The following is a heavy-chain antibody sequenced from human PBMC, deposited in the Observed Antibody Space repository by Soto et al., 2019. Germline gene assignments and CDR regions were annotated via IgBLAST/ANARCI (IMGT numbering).Heavy chain of an antibody. CDR3: VTYGIGSYHAS. J-gene: IGHJ5*02. CDR1: GFVFSRYA. CDR2: FGGSGSAT. V-gene: IGHV3-23*01. D-gene: IGHD6-19*01. Sequence: EVQLLESGGGLVQPGGSLRLSCAASGFVFSRYALSWVRQAPGKGLAWVSAFGGSGSATYYSDSARDRFTISRDNSRNTLPLQMNRLGSVAARVYYCVTYGIGSYHASWGQGPLVTPS.